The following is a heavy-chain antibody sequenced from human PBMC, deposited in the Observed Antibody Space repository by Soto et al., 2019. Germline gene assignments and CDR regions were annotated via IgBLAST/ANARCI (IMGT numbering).Heavy chain of an antibody. Sequence: QVQLVESGGGVVQPGRSLRLSCAASGFTFSSYGMHWVRQAPGKGLEWVAVIWYDGSNKYYADSVKGRFTISRDNSKNPLYLQMNSLRAEDTAVYYCARDCIAARPCAFDIWGQGTMVTVSS. D-gene: IGHD6-6*01. V-gene: IGHV3-33*01. CDR2: IWYDGSNK. CDR1: GFTFSSYG. J-gene: IGHJ3*02. CDR3: ARDCIAARPCAFDI.